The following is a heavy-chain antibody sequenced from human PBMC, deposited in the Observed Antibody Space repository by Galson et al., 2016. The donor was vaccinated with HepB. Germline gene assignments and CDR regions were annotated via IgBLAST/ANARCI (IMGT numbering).Heavy chain of an antibody. CDR1: GFTFSNAW. V-gene: IGHV3-15*01. J-gene: IGHJ4*02. D-gene: IGHD1-26*01. CDR3: TTARGYYNFDY. CDR2: IKSKTDGGTT. Sequence: SLRLSCASSGFTFSNAWMSWVRQAPGKGLEWVGRIKSKTDGGTTDYAAPVKGRFTISRDDSKNTLYLQMNSLKTEDTAVYYCTTARGYYNFDYWGQGTLVTVSS.